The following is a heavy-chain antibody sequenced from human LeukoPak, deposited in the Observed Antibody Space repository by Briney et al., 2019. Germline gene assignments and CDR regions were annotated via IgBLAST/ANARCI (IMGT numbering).Heavy chain of an antibody. CDR1: GFTFSSYA. V-gene: IGHV3-30-3*01. CDR2: ISYDGSNK. CDR3: ASGLSWHAPLMGSDY. J-gene: IGHJ4*02. D-gene: IGHD2-8*01. Sequence: GGSLRLSCAASGFTFSSYAMHWVRQAPGKGLEWVAVISYDGSNKYYADSVKGRFTISRDNSKNTLYLQMNSLRAEDTAVYYCASGLSWHAPLMGSDYWGQGTLVTVSS.